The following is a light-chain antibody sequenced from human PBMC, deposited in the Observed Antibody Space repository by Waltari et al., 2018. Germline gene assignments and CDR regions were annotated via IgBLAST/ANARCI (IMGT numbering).Light chain of an antibody. CDR2: GNS. CDR3: QSYDSSLSGSRV. Sequence: QSVLTQPPSVSGAPGQRVTISCTGSSSNTGAGYDVHWYQQPPGTAPKLLMYGNSNRPSGVPDRFSGSKSGTSASLAITGLQAEDEADYYCQSYDSSLSGSRVFGGGTKLTVL. V-gene: IGLV1-40*01. J-gene: IGLJ2*01. CDR1: SSNTGAGYD.